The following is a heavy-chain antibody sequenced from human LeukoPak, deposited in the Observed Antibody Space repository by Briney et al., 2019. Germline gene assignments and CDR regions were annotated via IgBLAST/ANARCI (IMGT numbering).Heavy chain of an antibody. D-gene: IGHD6-13*01. CDR2: IYYSGST. J-gene: IGHJ4*02. CDR1: GGSISSYY. Sequence: SETLSLTCTVSGGSISSYYWSWIRQPPGKGLEWIGYIYYSGSTNYNPSLKSRVTISVDTSKNQSSLQLSSVTAADTAVYCCATGIAAAGTDYWGQGTLVTVSS. V-gene: IGHV4-59*01. CDR3: ATGIAAAGTDY.